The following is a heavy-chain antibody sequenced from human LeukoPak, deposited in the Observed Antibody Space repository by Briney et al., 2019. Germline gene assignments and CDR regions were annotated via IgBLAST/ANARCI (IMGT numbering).Heavy chain of an antibody. CDR3: ARGPAGSGYSSGWYFGAPPYFDY. CDR2: INHSGST. V-gene: IGHV4-39*07. D-gene: IGHD6-19*01. Sequence: SETLSLTCTVSGGSIRSSYYYWGWIRQPPGKGLEWIGEINHSGSTNYNPSLKSRVTISVDTSKNQFSLKLSSVTAADTAVYYCARGPAGSGYSSGWYFGAPPYFDYWGQGTLVTVSS. CDR1: GGSIRSSYYY. J-gene: IGHJ4*02.